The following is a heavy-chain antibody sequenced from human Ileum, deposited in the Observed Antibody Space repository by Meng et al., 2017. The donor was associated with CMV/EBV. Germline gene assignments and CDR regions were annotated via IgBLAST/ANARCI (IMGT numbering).Heavy chain of an antibody. D-gene: IGHD3-10*01. CDR2: ISYSGTA. CDR3: ARDSTYPSGLDY. J-gene: IGHJ4*02. Sequence: QLQLQESGPGLVKPSETLSLTCTVSGGSISSSLYYWGWIRQPPGKGLEWIGTISYSGTAFYNLSLKSRVAISIDTSKFQFSLKLSSVTTTDTAVYYCARDSTYPSGLDYWGQGTLVTVFS. V-gene: IGHV4-39*07. CDR1: GGSISSSLYY.